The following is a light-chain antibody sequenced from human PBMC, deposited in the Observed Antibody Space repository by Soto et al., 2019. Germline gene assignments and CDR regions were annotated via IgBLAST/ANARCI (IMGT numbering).Light chain of an antibody. J-gene: IGLJ1*01. V-gene: IGLV2-23*02. Sequence: QSALTQPASVSGSPGQSITISCTGNSSDVGSYNLVSWYQQHPGKSPKLMIYEVSKRPSGVSSRFSGYKSGNTASLTISGLQAEDEPDNYSCSYAGRRTPLIFGTWSKLTVL. CDR3: CSYAGRRTPLI. CDR1: SSDVGSYNL. CDR2: EVS.